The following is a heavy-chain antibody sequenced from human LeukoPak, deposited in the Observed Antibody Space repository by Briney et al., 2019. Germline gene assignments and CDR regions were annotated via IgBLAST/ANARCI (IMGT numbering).Heavy chain of an antibody. CDR3: AKDEGGITMIEPNYYFDY. V-gene: IGHV3-30*02. Sequence: PGGSLRLSCAASGFTFSSYGMHWVRQAPGKGLEWVAFIRYDGNSEFYVDSVKGRFTISRDNSKNTLYLQMNSLRAEDTAVYYCAKDEGGITMIEPNYYFDYWGQGTLVTVSS. J-gene: IGHJ4*02. CDR2: IRYDGNSE. CDR1: GFTFSSYG. D-gene: IGHD3-22*01.